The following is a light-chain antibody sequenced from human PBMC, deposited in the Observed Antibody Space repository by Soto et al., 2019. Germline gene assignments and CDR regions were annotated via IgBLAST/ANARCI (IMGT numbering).Light chain of an antibody. CDR2: GAS. Sequence: EIVMTQSPATLSVSPGGRATLSCRASQSVSSNLAWYQQKPGQAPRLLIYGASTGATGITARFSGSGSGTEFTLTISSLQSEDFAFYYCQQYNRWPFTFGPGTRVDI. J-gene: IGKJ3*01. CDR3: QQYNRWPFT. V-gene: IGKV3-15*01. CDR1: QSVSSN.